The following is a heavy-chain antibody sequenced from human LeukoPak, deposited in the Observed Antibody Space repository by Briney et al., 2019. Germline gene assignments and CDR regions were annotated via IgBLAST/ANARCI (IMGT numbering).Heavy chain of an antibody. CDR2: IYYSGST. V-gene: IGHV4-59*08. CDR3: ARLRAAAGLAKNYYGMDV. Sequence: SETLSLTCTVSGGSISSYYWSWIRQPPGKGLEWIGYIYYSGSTNYNPSLKSRVTISVDTSKNQFSLKLSSVTAADTAVYYCARLRAAAGLAKNYYGMDVWGQGTTVTVSS. J-gene: IGHJ6*02. D-gene: IGHD6-25*01. CDR1: GGSISSYY.